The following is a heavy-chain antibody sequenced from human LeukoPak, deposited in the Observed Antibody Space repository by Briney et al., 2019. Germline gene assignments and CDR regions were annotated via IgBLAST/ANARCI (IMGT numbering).Heavy chain of an antibody. D-gene: IGHD6-19*01. CDR3: ARGYSSGWSPAEYFQH. CDR1: GGSFSGYY. V-gene: IGHV4-34*01. CDR2: INHSGST. J-gene: IGHJ1*01. Sequence: PSETLSLTCAVYGGSFSGYYWSWIRQPPGKGLEWIGEINHSGSTNYNPSLKSRVTISVDTSENQFSLKLSSVTAADTAVYYCARGYSSGWSPAEYFQHWGQGTLVTVSS.